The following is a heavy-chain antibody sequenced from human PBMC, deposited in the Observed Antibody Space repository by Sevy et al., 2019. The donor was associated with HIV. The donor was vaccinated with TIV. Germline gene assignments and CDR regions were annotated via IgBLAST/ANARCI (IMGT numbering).Heavy chain of an antibody. CDR1: GFTFSSYG. Sequence: GGSLRLSCAASGFTFSSYGMHWVRQAPGKGLEWVAFIRYDGSNKYYADSVKGRFTISRDNSKNTLYLQMNSLRAEDTAVYYCAKDPYYYDGRERGIDSWGQGTLVTVSS. CDR2: IRYDGSNK. D-gene: IGHD3-22*01. CDR3: AKDPYYYDGRERGIDS. V-gene: IGHV3-30*02. J-gene: IGHJ4*02.